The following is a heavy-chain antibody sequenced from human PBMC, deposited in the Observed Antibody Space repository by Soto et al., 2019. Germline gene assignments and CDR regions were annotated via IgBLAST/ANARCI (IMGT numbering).Heavy chain of an antibody. CDR2: ISAYNGNT. CDR1: GYTFTSYG. J-gene: IGHJ4*02. CDR3: ARDITGIAAAGAGY. Sequence: QVQLVQSGAEVKKPGASGKVSCKASGYTFTSYGISWVRQAPGQGLEWMGWISAYNGNTNYAQKLQGRVTMTTDTSTSKAYMELRSLSSDDTAVYYCARDITGIAAAGAGYWGQGTLVTVSS. V-gene: IGHV1-18*04. D-gene: IGHD6-13*01.